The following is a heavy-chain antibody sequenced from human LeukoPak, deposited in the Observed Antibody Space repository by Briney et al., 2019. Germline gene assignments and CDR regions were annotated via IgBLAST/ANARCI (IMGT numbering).Heavy chain of an antibody. CDR3: ARSYYGAPLGDWFDP. J-gene: IGHJ5*02. Sequence: GGSLRLSCAASGFTFSSYGMHWVRQAPGKGLEWVAFIRYDGSNKFYADSVKGRFTISRDNPRNTLYLQMNSLRAEDTAVYYCARSYYGAPLGDWFDPWGQGTLVTVSS. D-gene: IGHD4-17*01. CDR2: IRYDGSNK. CDR1: GFTFSSYG. V-gene: IGHV3-30*02.